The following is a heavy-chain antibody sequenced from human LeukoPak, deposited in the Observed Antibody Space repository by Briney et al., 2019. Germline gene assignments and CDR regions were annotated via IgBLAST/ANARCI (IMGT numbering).Heavy chain of an antibody. Sequence: GGSLRLPCVASGFIFSSYGMHWVRQAPGKGLEWVAVIWYDGSNKYYADSVKGRFTISRGNSKNTLYLQMNSLRAEDTAVYYCARCYGSGSYYTHFDYWGQGTLVTVSS. J-gene: IGHJ4*02. D-gene: IGHD3-10*01. CDR3: ARCYGSGSYYTHFDY. V-gene: IGHV3-33*01. CDR1: GFIFSSYG. CDR2: IWYDGSNK.